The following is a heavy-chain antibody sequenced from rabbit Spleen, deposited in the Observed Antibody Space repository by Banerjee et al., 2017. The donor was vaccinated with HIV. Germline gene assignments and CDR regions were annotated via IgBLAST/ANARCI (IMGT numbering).Heavy chain of an antibody. CDR3: AILVAGDGDYGPYYLNL. J-gene: IGHJ4*01. CDR2: IDPVFGGA. CDR1: EFDFNNYY. Sequence: QLKESGGGLVQPGGSLKLSCKASEFDFNNYYINWVRQAPGKGLEWIGYIDPVFGGAYYAIWVNGRFTISSDNAQNAVDLQLNSLTAADTAAYFCAILVAGDGDYGPYYLNLWGPGTLVTVS. V-gene: IGHV1S7*01. D-gene: IGHD4-1*01.